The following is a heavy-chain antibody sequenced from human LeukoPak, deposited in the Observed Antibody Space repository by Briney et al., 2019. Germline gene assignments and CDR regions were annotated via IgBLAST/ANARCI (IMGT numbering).Heavy chain of an antibody. CDR3: ARDHRYYYDSSGYYVPDY. J-gene: IGHJ4*02. CDR1: GFTFSSYA. CDR2: ISYDGSNK. Sequence: GGSLRLSCAASGFTFSSYAMHWVRQAPGKGLEWVAVISYDGSNKYYADSVKGRFTISRDNSKNTLYLQMNSLRAADTAVYYCARDHRYYYDSSGYYVPDYWGQGTLVTVSS. V-gene: IGHV3-30*01. D-gene: IGHD3-22*01.